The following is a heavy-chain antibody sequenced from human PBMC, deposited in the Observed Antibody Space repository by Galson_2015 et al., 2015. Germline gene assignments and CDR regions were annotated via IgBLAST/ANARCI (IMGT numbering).Heavy chain of an antibody. CDR2: ISYDGSNK. V-gene: IGHV3-30-3*01. CDR1: GFTFSSYA. CDR3: ARVGGDIAARTWGYFDY. Sequence: SLRLSCAASGFTFSSYAMHWVRQAPGKGLEWVAVISYDGSNKFYADSVKGRFTISRVNSKNTLYLQMNSLRPEDTAVYYCARVGGDIAARTWGYFDYSGRGTLVTASS. J-gene: IGHJ4*02. D-gene: IGHD6-6*01.